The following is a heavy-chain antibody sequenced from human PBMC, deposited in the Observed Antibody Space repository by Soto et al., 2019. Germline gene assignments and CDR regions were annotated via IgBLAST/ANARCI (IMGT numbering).Heavy chain of an antibody. J-gene: IGHJ3*02. CDR1: AGSFSHYY. CDR2: IKHSGIS. V-gene: IGHV4-34*01. CDR3: ARGGSNDWQVALDI. D-gene: IGHD3-9*01. Sequence: QVQPQPWGAGLLKPSETLSLTCAVYAGSFSHYYWNWIRQSPGKGLEWIGKIKHSGISNYNPSLRSRVSISVDMSMIQFSLRLTSVTAADTAVYYWARGGSNDWQVALDIWGQGTMVTVSS.